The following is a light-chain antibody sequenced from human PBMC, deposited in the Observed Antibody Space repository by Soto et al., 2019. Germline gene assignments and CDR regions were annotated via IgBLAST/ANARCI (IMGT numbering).Light chain of an antibody. CDR3: SSFTSSSTYV. Sequence: QSALTQPPSVSGSPGHAVAISCTGTSSDVGSYNRVAWYQQSPGTAPKLMIYEVSNRPSGVPDRFSGSKSANTASLTISGLQAEDDADYYCSSFTSSSTYVFGTGTKLTVL. CDR1: SSDVGSYNR. CDR2: EVS. V-gene: IGLV2-18*02. J-gene: IGLJ1*01.